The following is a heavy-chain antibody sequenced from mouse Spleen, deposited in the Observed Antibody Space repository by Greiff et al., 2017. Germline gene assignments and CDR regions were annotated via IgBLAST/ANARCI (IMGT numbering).Heavy chain of an antibody. CDR1: GFTFSSYA. J-gene: IGHJ1*01. V-gene: IGHV5-9*04. CDR3: ARRGNYDGYWYFDV. D-gene: IGHD2-1*01. CDR2: ISSGGGNT. Sequence: EVKLVESGGGLVKLGGSLKLSCAASGFTFSSYAMSWVRQTPEKRLEWVATISSGGGNTYYPDSVKGRFTISRDNAKNTLYLQMSSLKSEDTAMYYCARRGNYDGYWYFDVWGAGTTVTVSS.